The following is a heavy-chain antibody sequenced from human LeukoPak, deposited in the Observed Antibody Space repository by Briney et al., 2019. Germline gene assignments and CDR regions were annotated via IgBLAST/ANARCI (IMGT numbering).Heavy chain of an antibody. V-gene: IGHV4-59*01. Sequence: SETLSLTCTVSGGSISSYYWSWIRQPPGKGLEWIGYIYYSGSTNCNPSLKSRVTISVDTSKNQFSLKLSSVTAADTAVYYCARGYCTGGVCLDAFDIWGQGTMVTVSS. CDR3: ARGYCTGGVCLDAFDI. D-gene: IGHD2-8*02. CDR1: GGSISSYY. CDR2: IYYSGST. J-gene: IGHJ3*02.